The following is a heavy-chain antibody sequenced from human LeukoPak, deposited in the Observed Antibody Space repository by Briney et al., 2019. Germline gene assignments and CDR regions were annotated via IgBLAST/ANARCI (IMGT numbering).Heavy chain of an antibody. Sequence: GGSLRLSCAASGFTFSIYAMSWVRQAPGKGLEWVSAISGSGGTAYYADSVKGRFTISRDNSKNTLYLQMNSLRAEDTAVYYCAKKGYYDGSGYYMYYFDHWGQGALVTVSS. CDR3: AKKGYYDGSGYYMYYFDH. J-gene: IGHJ4*02. D-gene: IGHD3-22*01. V-gene: IGHV3-23*01. CDR1: GFTFSIYA. CDR2: ISGSGGTA.